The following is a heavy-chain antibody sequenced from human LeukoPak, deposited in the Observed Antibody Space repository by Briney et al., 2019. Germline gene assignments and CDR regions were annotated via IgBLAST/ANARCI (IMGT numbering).Heavy chain of an antibody. Sequence: ASVKVSCKASGYTFTSYGISWVQQAPGQGLEWMGWISAYNGNTNYAQKLQGRVTMTTDTSTSTAYMELRSLRSDDTAVYYCASVGACSGGSCYDFDYWGQGTLVTVSS. J-gene: IGHJ4*02. CDR1: GYTFTSYG. CDR2: ISAYNGNT. V-gene: IGHV1-18*01. CDR3: ASVGACSGGSCYDFDY. D-gene: IGHD2-15*01.